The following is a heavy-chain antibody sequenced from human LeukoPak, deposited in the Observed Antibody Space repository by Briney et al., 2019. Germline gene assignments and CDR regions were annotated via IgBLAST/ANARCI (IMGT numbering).Heavy chain of an antibody. CDR3: ARDQDDILTGSMCSSGYYYSGMDV. J-gene: IGHJ6*04. CDR1: GGTFSSYA. CDR2: IIPIFGTA. Sequence: SVKVSCKASGGTFSSYAISWVRQAPGQGLEWMGGIIPIFGTANYAQKFQGRVTITADKSTSTAYMELSSLRSEDTAVYYCARDQDDILTGSMCSSGYYYSGMDVWAKGPRSPSPQ. V-gene: IGHV1-69*06. D-gene: IGHD3-9*01.